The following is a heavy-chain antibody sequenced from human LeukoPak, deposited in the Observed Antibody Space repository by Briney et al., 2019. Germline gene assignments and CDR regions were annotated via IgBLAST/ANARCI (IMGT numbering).Heavy chain of an antibody. CDR3: AELGITMIGGV. V-gene: IGHV3-48*01. CDR2: ISSSGSTI. D-gene: IGHD3-10*02. J-gene: IGHJ6*04. CDR1: GFTFSSFS. Sequence: GGSLRLSCAASGFTFSSFSMNWVRQAPGKGLEWVSFISSSGSTIYYADSVKGRFTISRDNARNSLYLQMNSLRAEDTAVYYCAELGITMIGGVWGKGTTVTISS.